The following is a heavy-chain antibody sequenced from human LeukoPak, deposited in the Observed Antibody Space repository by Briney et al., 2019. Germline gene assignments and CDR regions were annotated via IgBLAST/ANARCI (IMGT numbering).Heavy chain of an antibody. D-gene: IGHD6-13*01. V-gene: IGHV1-18*01. CDR2: ISAYNGNT. Sequence: GASVKVSCKASGYTFTSYGISWVRQAPGQGLEWMGWISAYNGNTNYARKLQDRVTMTTDTSTSTAYMELRSLRSDDTAVYYCARDPSVSGYSSSRYYYWGQGTLVTVSS. CDR1: GYTFTSYG. J-gene: IGHJ4*02. CDR3: ARDPSVSGYSSSRYYY.